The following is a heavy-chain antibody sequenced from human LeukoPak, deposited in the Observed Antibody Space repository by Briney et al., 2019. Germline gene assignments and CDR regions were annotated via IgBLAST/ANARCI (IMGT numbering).Heavy chain of an antibody. CDR2: ISGSNSYI. D-gene: IGHD1-1*01. J-gene: IGHJ4*02. CDR3: ARALTTLTYEGY. Sequence: GKSLRLSCAASGFTFSGYPIHWVRQAPGKGLEWVSSISGSNSYIFYADSVKGRFTVSRDNAKDSLYLQMNSLRAEDTAVYYCARALTTLTYEGYWGQGTLVTVSS. CDR1: GFTFSGYP. V-gene: IGHV3-21*01.